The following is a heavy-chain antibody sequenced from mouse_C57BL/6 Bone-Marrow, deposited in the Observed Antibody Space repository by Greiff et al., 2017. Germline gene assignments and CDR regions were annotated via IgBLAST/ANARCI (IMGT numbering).Heavy chain of an antibody. J-gene: IGHJ3*01. Sequence: QVHVKQSGPELVKPGASVKLSCKASGYTFTSYDINWVKQRPGQGLEWIGWIYPRDGSTKYNEKFKGKATLTVDTSSSTAYMELHSLTAEDSAVYFGARGKWFPFADWGQGTLVTVSA. CDR1: GYTFTSYD. D-gene: IGHD2-2*01. V-gene: IGHV1-85*01. CDR3: ARGKWFPFAD. CDR2: IYPRDGST.